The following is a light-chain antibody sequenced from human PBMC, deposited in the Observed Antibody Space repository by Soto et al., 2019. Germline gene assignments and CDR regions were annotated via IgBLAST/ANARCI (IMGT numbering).Light chain of an antibody. CDR2: GNS. V-gene: IGLV1-40*01. CDR3: QSYDSSLSIWV. CDR1: SSNIGAGYD. Sequence: QSVLTQPPSVSGAXGXXVXXSCTGSSSNIGAGYDVHWYQQLPGTAPKLLIYGNSDRPSGVPDRFSGSKSGTSASLAITGLQAEDEADYYCQSYDSSLSIWVFGGGTKLTVL. J-gene: IGLJ3*02.